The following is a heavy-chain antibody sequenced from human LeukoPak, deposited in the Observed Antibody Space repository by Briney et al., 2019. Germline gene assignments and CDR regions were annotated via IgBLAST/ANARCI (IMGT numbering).Heavy chain of an antibody. V-gene: IGHV1-46*01. CDR3: ARGLDLCSGGSCYYGWFDP. J-gene: IGHJ5*02. CDR2: INPSGGRT. Sequence: ASVKVSCKASGNTFTSYYMHWVRQAPGQGLEWMGIINPSGGRTSYAQKFQGRVTMTRDMSTSTVYMELSSLRSEDTAVYYCARGLDLCSGGSCYYGWFDPWGQGTLVTVSS. CDR1: GNTFTSYY. D-gene: IGHD2-15*01.